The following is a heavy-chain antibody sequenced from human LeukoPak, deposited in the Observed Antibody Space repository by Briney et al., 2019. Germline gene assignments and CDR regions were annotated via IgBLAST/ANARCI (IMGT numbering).Heavy chain of an antibody. CDR3: ARLGAYSGYDYVDC. J-gene: IGHJ4*02. D-gene: IGHD5-12*01. V-gene: IGHV4-59*11. Sequence: SETLSLTCTVSGGSISSHYWSWIRQPPGKGLEWIGYIYYSESTNYNLSLKSRVTISVDTSKNQFSLKLSSVTAADTALYYCARLGAYSGYDYVDCWGQGTLVTVSS. CDR1: GGSISSHY. CDR2: IYYSEST.